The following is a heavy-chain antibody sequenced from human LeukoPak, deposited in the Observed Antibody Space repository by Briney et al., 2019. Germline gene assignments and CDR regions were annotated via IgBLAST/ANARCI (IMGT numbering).Heavy chain of an antibody. CDR2: ITSSSSYI. CDR1: GFTFSSYS. V-gene: IGHV3-21*01. J-gene: IGHJ5*01. CDR3: AIVPKTGSSSGWYVC. Sequence: PGVSLRLSCAASGFTFSSYSMNWVRQAPGKGLEYVSSITSSSSYIYYADSVKRRFTISRHNAKNSLYLPMNSLRAEDTAVYYCAIVPKTGSSSGWYVCWGQGTLVAVSS. D-gene: IGHD6-19*01.